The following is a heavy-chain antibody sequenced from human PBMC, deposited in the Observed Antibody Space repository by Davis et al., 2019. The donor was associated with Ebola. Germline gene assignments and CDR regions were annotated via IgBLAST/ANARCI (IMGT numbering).Heavy chain of an antibody. J-gene: IGHJ4*02. Sequence: PGGSLRLSCSASGFTFSSYAMHWVRQAPGKGLEYVSAINSNGGSTYYADSVKGRFTISRDNSKNTLYLQMSSLRDEDTALYYCVREGASGSYSAYWGQGTLVTVSS. V-gene: IGHV3-64D*06. D-gene: IGHD3-10*01. CDR1: GFTFSSYA. CDR2: INSNGGST. CDR3: VREGASGSYSAY.